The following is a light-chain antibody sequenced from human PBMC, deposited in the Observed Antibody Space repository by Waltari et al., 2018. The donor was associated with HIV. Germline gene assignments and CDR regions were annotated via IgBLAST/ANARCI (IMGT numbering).Light chain of an antibody. Sequence: DIQLTQSPSFLSASVGDRVSITCRASQDIGSYLAWYQQKPGNAPKLLIHAASTLQVGVPIRFSGSGSGTEFTLTITSLQPEDIATYSCQQRNTYPLTFGGGTRVEIK. CDR1: QDIGSY. CDR2: AAS. V-gene: IGKV1-9*01. CDR3: QQRNTYPLT. J-gene: IGKJ4*01.